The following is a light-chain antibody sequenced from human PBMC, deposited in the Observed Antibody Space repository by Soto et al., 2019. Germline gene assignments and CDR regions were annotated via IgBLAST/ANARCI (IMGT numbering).Light chain of an antibody. CDR3: RSYISSSTHLV. J-gene: IGLJ2*01. V-gene: IGLV2-14*01. Sequence: QSALTQPASVSGSPGQSITISCTGTSSDVGGYNYVSWYQQHPGKAPKLMISEVSNRPSGVSNRFSGSKSGNTASLTISGLQAEDEADYYCRSYISSSTHLVFGGGTKLTVL. CDR2: EVS. CDR1: SSDVGGYNY.